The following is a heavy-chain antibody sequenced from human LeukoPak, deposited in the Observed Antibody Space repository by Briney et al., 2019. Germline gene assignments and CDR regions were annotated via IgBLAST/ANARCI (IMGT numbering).Heavy chain of an antibody. Sequence: GGSLRLSCAASGFTFDDYAMHWVRQAPGKGLEWVSGISWNSGSIGYADSVKGRFTISRDNAKNSLYLQMNSLGAEDTAVYYCARDLRRAFDIWGQGTMVTVSS. J-gene: IGHJ3*02. CDR1: GFTFDDYA. CDR3: ARDLRRAFDI. V-gene: IGHV3-9*01. D-gene: IGHD3-16*01. CDR2: ISWNSGSI.